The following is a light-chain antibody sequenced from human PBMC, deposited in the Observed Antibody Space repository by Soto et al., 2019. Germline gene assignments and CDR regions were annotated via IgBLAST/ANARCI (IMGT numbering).Light chain of an antibody. CDR2: GAS. CDR1: QSVSSD. CDR3: QQYDSWPYT. V-gene: IGKV3-15*01. J-gene: IGKJ3*01. Sequence: MTQSPATLSVSPGERATLSCRASQSVSSDLAWYQQIPGQAPRLLIYGASTRATGIPARFSGSGSGTEFTLTISSLQSEDIGIYYCQQYDSWPYTFGPGSKVHFK.